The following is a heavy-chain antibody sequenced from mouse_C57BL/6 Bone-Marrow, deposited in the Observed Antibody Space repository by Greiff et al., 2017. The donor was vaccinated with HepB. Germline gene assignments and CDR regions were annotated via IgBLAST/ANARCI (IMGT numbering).Heavy chain of an antibody. D-gene: IGHD2-3*01. CDR3: ARDGYYGFDY. J-gene: IGHJ2*01. V-gene: IGHV5-12*01. CDR1: GFTFSDYY. Sequence: EVMLVESGGGLVQPGGSLKLSCAASGFTFSDYYMYWVRQTPEKRLEWVAYISNGGGSTYYPDTVKGRFTISRDNAKNTLYLQMSRLKSEDTAMYYCARDGYYGFDYWGQGTTLTVSS. CDR2: ISNGGGST.